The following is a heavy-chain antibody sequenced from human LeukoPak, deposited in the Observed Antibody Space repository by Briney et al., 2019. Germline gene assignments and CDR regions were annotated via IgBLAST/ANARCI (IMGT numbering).Heavy chain of an antibody. D-gene: IGHD6-13*01. J-gene: IGHJ3*02. CDR2: IGRSDTTV. CDR3: ARSLQDSRHYFSPGAVDI. Sequence: GGSLRLSCAASGFIFGDYYVNWIRQAPGKGLEWVSYIGRSDTTVHYGDSVKGRVTISRDNAKDSLYLQINRLRAEDTAVYYCARSLQDSRHYFSPGAVDIWGQGTMVTVSS. CDR1: GFIFGDYY. V-gene: IGHV3-11*04.